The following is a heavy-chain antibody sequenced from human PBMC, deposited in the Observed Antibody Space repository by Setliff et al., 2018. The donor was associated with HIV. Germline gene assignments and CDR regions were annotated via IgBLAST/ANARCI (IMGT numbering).Heavy chain of an antibody. CDR1: GDSMSSGDYS. CDR2: IYPSGRT. CDR3: VREGAGSGSYYLDF. Sequence: SETLSLTCAVSGDSMSSGDYSWNWVRQSPGKGLEWIGYIYPSGRTYYNPSLKNRVTMSIDRSKKQFSLNLSSVTAADTALYFCVREGAGSGSYYLDFWGQGILVTVSS. J-gene: IGHJ4*02. D-gene: IGHD3-10*01. V-gene: IGHV4-30-2*06.